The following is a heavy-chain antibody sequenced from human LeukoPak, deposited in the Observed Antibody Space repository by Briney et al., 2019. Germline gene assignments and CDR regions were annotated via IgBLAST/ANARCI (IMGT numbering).Heavy chain of an antibody. CDR2: IWYDGSNK. V-gene: IGHV3-33*01. CDR3: ARNPLASRSWGLTYYYYIAV. CDR1: GFTVSSYG. D-gene: IGHD3-16*01. J-gene: IGHJ6*03. Sequence: GGSLRLSCAASGFTVSSYGMYWVRQAPGKGLEWVAVIWYDGSNKYYADSVKGRFTISRDKSKHPLYLQINCLRAQDPALYYCARNPLASRSWGLTYYYYIAVLGKGTTVTVSS.